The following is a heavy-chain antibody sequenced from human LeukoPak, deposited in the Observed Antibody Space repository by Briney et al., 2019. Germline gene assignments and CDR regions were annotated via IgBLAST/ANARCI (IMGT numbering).Heavy chain of an antibody. J-gene: IGHJ4*02. V-gene: IGHV4-39*01. CDR3: ASRNDILTGYVFDF. Sequence: SETLSLTWTVSGGSVSSSIYYWGWIRQPPGKGLEWIGSIYYSGSTSYNPSLKSRVTISVDTSKNQFSLKLTSVTAADTAVCYCASRNDILTGYVFDFWGQGTLVTVSS. CDR1: GGSVSSSIYY. D-gene: IGHD3-9*01. CDR2: IYYSGST.